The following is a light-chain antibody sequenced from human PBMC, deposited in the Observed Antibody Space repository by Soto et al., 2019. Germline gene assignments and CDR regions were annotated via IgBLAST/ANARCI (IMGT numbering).Light chain of an antibody. CDR2: ANS. CDR1: SSSIGAGYD. V-gene: IGLV1-40*01. Sequence: QSVLTQPPSVSGAPGQRVTISCTGSSSSIGAGYDVHWYQQLPGTAPKLLIYANSNRPSGVPDRFSGSKSGTSASLAITGLQAEDDADYYCQSYDSSLSGNVVFGGGTKLTVL. CDR3: QSYDSSLSGNVV. J-gene: IGLJ2*01.